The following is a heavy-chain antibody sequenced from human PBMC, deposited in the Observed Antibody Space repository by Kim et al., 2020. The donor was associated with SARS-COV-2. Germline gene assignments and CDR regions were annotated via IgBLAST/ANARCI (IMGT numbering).Heavy chain of an antibody. V-gene: IGHV3-30*18. CDR2: ISYDGSNK. D-gene: IGHD5-12*01. J-gene: IGHJ4*02. Sequence: LSLTCAASGFTFSSYGMHWVRQAPGKGLEWVAVISYDGSNKYYADSVKGRFTISRDNSKNTLYLQMNSLRAEDTAVYYCAKMVEMATTQDYWGQGTLVTVSS. CDR1: GFTFSSYG. CDR3: AKMVEMATTQDY.